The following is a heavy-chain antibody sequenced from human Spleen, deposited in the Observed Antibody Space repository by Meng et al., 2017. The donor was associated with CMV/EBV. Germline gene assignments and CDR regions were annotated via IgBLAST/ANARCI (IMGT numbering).Heavy chain of an antibody. CDR3: AGTYYGSGTHDAFDI. V-gene: IGHV3-7*01. CDR1: GFTFSSYW. J-gene: IGHJ3*02. D-gene: IGHD3-10*01. Sequence: GESLKISCAASGFTFSSYWMSWVRQAPGKGLEWVANIKQDGSEKYYVDSVKGRFTISRDNSKNTLYLQMYSLRAEDTALYFCAGTYYGSGTHDAFDIWGQGTLVTVSS. CDR2: IKQDGSEK.